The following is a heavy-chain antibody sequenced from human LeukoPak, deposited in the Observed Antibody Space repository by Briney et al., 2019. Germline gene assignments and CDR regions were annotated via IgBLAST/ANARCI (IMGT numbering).Heavy chain of an antibody. J-gene: IGHJ4*02. V-gene: IGHV3-23*01. Sequence: PGGSLRLSCAASGFTFSSYAMSWVRQAPGKGLEWVSATSGSGGSTYYADSVKGRFTISRDNSKNTLYLRMNSLRAEDTAVYYCAKDQSSRSPHDGRMPDYWGQGTLVTVSS. CDR2: TSGSGGST. D-gene: IGHD5-24*01. CDR3: AKDQSSRSPHDGRMPDY. CDR1: GFTFSSYA.